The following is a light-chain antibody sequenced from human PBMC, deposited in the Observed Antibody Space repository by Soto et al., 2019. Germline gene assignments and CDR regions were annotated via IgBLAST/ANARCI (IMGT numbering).Light chain of an antibody. CDR1: QSVSSY. CDR3: QQYSKWPLT. V-gene: IGKV3-15*01. J-gene: IGKJ4*01. CDR2: GAS. Sequence: EIVMTQSPATLSVSPGERVTLSCRASQSVSSYLAWYQQKPGQAPRLLIYGASTGATGIPARFSGSGSGTEFILTIGSLQSEDFAVYYCQQYSKWPLTFGGGTKVEIK.